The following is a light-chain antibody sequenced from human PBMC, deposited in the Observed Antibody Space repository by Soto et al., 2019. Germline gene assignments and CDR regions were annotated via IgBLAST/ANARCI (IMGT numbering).Light chain of an antibody. Sequence: QSALTQPASVSGSPGQSITISCTGTSSDVGGYNYVSWYQQHPGKAPKLMIYDVSNRPSGVSNRFSGSKSGNTASLTISGLQAEVEADYYCSSYTSSSPCVFGTGTKLTVL. CDR1: SSDVGGYNY. CDR3: SSYTSSSPCV. V-gene: IGLV2-14*01. J-gene: IGLJ1*01. CDR2: DVS.